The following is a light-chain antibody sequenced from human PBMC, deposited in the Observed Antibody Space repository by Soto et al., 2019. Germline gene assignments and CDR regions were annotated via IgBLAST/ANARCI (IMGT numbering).Light chain of an antibody. CDR3: QHYNNWPRT. CDR2: GAS. Sequence: EMVMTQSPATLSVSPGERATLSCRASQSVSSNLAWYQQKPGQAPRLLIYGASTRATGIPARFSGSGSGTEFTLTISSLQSEDFAVYYCQHYNNWPRTFGQGTKVEI. J-gene: IGKJ1*01. CDR1: QSVSSN. V-gene: IGKV3-15*01.